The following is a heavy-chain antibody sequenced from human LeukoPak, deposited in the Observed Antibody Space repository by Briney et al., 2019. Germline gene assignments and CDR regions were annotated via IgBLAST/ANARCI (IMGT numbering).Heavy chain of an antibody. D-gene: IGHD5-24*01. CDR2: INQDASEK. Sequence: PGGSLRLSCAASGFTFSSYWMSWVRQAPGKGLEWVADINQDASEKRYLESAKGRFTISRDNTKNSVFLQMSSLTAEDTALYYCARDLWAQQEGDGFDIWGQGTMVTVSS. J-gene: IGHJ3*02. CDR3: ARDLWAQQEGDGFDI. CDR1: GFTFSSYW. V-gene: IGHV3-7*03.